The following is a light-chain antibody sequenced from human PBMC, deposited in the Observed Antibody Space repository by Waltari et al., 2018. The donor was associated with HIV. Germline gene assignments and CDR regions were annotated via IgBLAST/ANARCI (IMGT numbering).Light chain of an antibody. CDR3: QKYNSAPWT. CDR2: AAS. CDR1: QGISNY. J-gene: IGKJ1*01. V-gene: IGKV1-27*01. Sequence: DIQMTQSPSSLSASVGDRVTITCRASQGISNYLAWYQQKPGKVPKLLIYAASTLQSGVPSRFSGSGSGTDFTLTISSLQPESVSAYFCQKYNSAPWTFGQGTKVEIK.